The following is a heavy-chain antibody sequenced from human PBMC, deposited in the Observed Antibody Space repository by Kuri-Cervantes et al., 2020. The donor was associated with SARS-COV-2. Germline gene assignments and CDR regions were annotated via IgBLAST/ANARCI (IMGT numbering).Heavy chain of an antibody. CDR1: GFTFSSYE. J-gene: IGHJ4*02. CDR3: AKTTVVTFPFDY. CDR2: ISYDGSNK. Sequence: GESLKISCAASGFTFSSYEMNWVRQAPGKGLEWVAVISYDGSNKYYADSVKGRFTISRDNSKNTLYLQMNSLRAEDTAVYYCAKTTVVTFPFDYWGQGTLVTVSS. V-gene: IGHV3-30*04. D-gene: IGHD4-23*01.